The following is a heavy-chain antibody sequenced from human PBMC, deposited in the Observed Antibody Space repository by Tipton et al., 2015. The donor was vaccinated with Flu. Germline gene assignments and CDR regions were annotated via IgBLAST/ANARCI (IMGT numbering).Heavy chain of an antibody. D-gene: IGHD5-24*01. Sequence: TLSLTCTVSGYSISSGFYWGWIRQPPGKGLEWIGNIYHSGSTFYNPSLKSRVTISVGTSKNQFSLKLSSVTAADTAAYYCARGDGYNFDYWGQGTLVTVSS. CDR3: ARGDGYNFDY. CDR1: GYSISSGFY. V-gene: IGHV4-38-2*02. CDR2: IYHSGST. J-gene: IGHJ4*02.